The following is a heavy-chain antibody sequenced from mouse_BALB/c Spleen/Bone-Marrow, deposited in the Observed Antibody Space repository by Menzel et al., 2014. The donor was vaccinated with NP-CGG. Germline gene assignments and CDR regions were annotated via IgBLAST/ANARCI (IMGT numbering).Heavy chain of an antibody. D-gene: IGHD1-1*01. CDR1: GYSITSGYG. V-gene: IGHV3-1*02. CDR2: IHYTGYT. CDR3: TRETTVVADFDY. Sequence: EVQLQQSGPDLVKPSQSLSLTCTVTGYSITSGYGWHWIRQFPGNKLDWMVYIHYTGYTDYNPSLKSRISITRDTSKSQFFLQLNSVTTEDTATYYCTRETTVVADFDYWGQGTTLTVSS. J-gene: IGHJ2*01.